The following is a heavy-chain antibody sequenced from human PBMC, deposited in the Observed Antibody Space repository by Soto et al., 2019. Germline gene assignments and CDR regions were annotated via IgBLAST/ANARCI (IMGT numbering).Heavy chain of an antibody. V-gene: IGHV1-69*01. D-gene: IGHD1-1*01. CDR1: GGPFSSYP. CDR3: ARPRTTATTKGYDY. CDR2: IIPIFGIV. Sequence: QVQLVQSGAEVKKPGSSVKVSCKASGGPFSSYPLTWVRQAPGQGLEWMGGIIPIFGIVNSAQKFQGRVSSTADESTSTAYMELSSLTSEDTAVYYCARPRTTATTKGYDYWGQGTLVTVSS. J-gene: IGHJ4*02.